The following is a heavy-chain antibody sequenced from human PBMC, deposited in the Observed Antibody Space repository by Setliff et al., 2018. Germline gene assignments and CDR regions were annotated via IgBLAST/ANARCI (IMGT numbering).Heavy chain of an antibody. D-gene: IGHD3-22*01. CDR2: IHHSGKA. V-gene: IGHV4-38-2*01. J-gene: IGHJ5*02. Sequence: PSETLSLTCAVSGFSISSGYYWGWIRRPPGKGLEWIVNIHHSGKAYYNPSLKSPVTMSVDTSKNHVSLKLSSVPAADTAVYYCARAHTWSLPNDNIGYPGWFDPWGQGTLVTVSS. CDR3: ARAHTWSLPNDNIGYPGWFDP. CDR1: GFSISSGYY.